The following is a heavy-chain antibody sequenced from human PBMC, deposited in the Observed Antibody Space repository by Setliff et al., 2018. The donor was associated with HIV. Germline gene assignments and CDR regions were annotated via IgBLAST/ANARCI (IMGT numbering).Heavy chain of an antibody. CDR3: TRNPHSSGWYLLDY. CDR2: IYSGGSST. V-gene: IGHV3-23*03. Sequence: GGSLRLSCAASGFTFSSYAMSWVRQAPGKGLEWVSLIYSGGSSTYYADSVKGRFTISRDNSKNMLYLQMNSLRVEDTAVYYCTRNPHSSGWYLLDYWAQGTQVTVSS. D-gene: IGHD6-19*01. J-gene: IGHJ4*02. CDR1: GFTFSSYA.